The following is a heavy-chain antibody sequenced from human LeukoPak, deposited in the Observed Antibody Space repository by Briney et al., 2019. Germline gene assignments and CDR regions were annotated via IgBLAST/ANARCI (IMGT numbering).Heavy chain of an antibody. D-gene: IGHD3-22*01. CDR1: GYSISSGYY. CDR3: AREPRGMIVVLGDAFDI. V-gene: IGHV4-38-2*02. Sequence: PSETLSLTCTVSGYSISSGYYWGWIRQPPGKGLEWIGSIYHSGSTYYNPSLKSRVTISVDTSKNQFSLKLSSVTAAATAVYYCAREPRGMIVVLGDAFDIWGQGTMVTVSS. CDR2: IYHSGST. J-gene: IGHJ3*02.